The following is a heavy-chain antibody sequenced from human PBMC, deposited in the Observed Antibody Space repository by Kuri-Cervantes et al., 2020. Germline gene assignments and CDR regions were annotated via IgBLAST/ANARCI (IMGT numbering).Heavy chain of an antibody. CDR3: AHRPTSYYYDSSGYFFDY. Sequence: SGPTLVHPPQTLTLTCTFPGFPFSTSAVAVGWIRQPPGKTLEWLALIYWNDDKRYSPSLKSRLTITKDTFKNRVVLTMTNMDPVDTATYYCAHRPTSYYYDSSGYFFDYWGQGTLVTVSS. V-gene: IGHV2-5*01. CDR1: GFPFSTSAVA. D-gene: IGHD3-22*01. J-gene: IGHJ4*02. CDR2: IYWNDDK.